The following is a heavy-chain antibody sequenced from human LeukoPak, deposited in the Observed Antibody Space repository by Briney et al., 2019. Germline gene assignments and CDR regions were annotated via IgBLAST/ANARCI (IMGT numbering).Heavy chain of an antibody. CDR2: IYSGGST. CDR1: GFTVSSNY. CDR3: ARDAHYYDSSGYD. J-gene: IGHJ4*02. Sequence: GGSLRLSCAASGFTVSSNYMSWVRQAPGKGLEWVSVIYSGGSTYYADSVKGRFTISRDNSKNTLYLQMNSLRAEDTAVYYCARDAHYYDSSGYDWGQGTLVTVSS. D-gene: IGHD3-22*01. V-gene: IGHV3-53*01.